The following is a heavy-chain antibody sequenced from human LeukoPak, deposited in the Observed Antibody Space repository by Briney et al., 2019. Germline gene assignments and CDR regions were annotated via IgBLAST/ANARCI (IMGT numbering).Heavy chain of an antibody. CDR2: IYYSGST. CDR1: GGSISSYY. CDR3: ARGSGYENFDY. V-gene: IGHV4-59*01. D-gene: IGHD5-12*01. Sequence: PSETLSLTCTVSGGSISSYYWSWIRPPPGKGLERIAYIYYSGSTNYNPSLKSRVTISVDTSKNQFSLMLSSVTAADTAVYYCARGSGYENFDYWGQGTLVTVSS. J-gene: IGHJ4*02.